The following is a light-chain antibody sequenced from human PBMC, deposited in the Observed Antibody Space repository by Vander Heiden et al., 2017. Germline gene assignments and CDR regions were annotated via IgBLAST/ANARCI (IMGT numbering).Light chain of an antibody. CDR1: SSNIGNNA. Sequence: QSVLTQPPSVSEAPSQRVTIPCSGSSSNIGNNAVNWYQQLPGKAPKLLIYYDDLLPSGVSDRFSGSKSGTSASLAISGLQSEDEADYYCAAWDDSLNGHVVFGGGTKLTVL. V-gene: IGLV1-36*01. CDR2: YDD. CDR3: AAWDDSLNGHVV. J-gene: IGLJ2*01.